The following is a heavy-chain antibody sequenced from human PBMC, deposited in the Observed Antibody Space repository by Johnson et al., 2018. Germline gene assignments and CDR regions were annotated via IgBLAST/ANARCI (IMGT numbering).Heavy chain of an antibody. Sequence: QVQLVQSGGGVVQPGRSLRLSCAASGFTFSSYGMHWVRQAPGKGLEWVAVISYDGSNKYYADSVKGRFTISRDNSKNTLYLQMNSLRAEDTAEYYCAKYEWSDAFDIWGQGTMVTVSS. CDR3: AKYEWSDAFDI. V-gene: IGHV3-30*18. J-gene: IGHJ3*02. D-gene: IGHD3-3*01. CDR1: GFTFSSYG. CDR2: ISYDGSNK.